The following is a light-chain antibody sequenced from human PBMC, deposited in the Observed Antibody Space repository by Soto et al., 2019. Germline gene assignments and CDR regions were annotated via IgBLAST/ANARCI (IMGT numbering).Light chain of an antibody. Sequence: DIRMTQSPSTLSASVGDRVTITCRASQSVSNWLAWYQQKPGKAPKVLIYDASNLESGVPSRFSGSGSGTEFILTISSLQPDDFATYYCEQYNIYPWTFGQGTKVESK. CDR3: EQYNIYPWT. CDR1: QSVSNW. V-gene: IGKV1-5*01. J-gene: IGKJ1*01. CDR2: DAS.